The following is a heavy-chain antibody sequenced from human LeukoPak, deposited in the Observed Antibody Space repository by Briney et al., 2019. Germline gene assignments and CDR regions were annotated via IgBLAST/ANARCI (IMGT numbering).Heavy chain of an antibody. CDR1: GASISSYY. J-gene: IGHJ4*02. CDR2: IYYSGSI. V-gene: IGHV4-59*01. Sequence: SETLSLTCTVSGASISSYYWSWIRQPPGKGLEWIGDIYYSGSIKFNPSLKSRVTMSVDTSKNQFSLKLSSVTAADTAIYYCARENPSGYYNRPIDYWGQGTLVTVSS. D-gene: IGHD3-22*01. CDR3: ARENPSGYYNRPIDY.